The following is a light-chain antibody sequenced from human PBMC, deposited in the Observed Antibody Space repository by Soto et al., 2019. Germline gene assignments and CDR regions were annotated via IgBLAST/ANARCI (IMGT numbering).Light chain of an antibody. Sequence: DIQMTQSPSTLSASVGDSVTNTCRASQSIRSWLAWYQQKRGKAPKFLIYKASSLESGVSSRFSGSGSGTEFTLTISSLQPDDFATYYCQQYNSFPTFGQGTKVEIK. CDR1: QSIRSW. J-gene: IGKJ1*01. CDR2: KAS. CDR3: QQYNSFPT. V-gene: IGKV1-5*03.